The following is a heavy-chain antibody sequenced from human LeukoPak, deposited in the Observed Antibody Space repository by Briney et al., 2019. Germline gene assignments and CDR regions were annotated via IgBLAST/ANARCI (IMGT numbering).Heavy chain of an antibody. Sequence: TASETLSLTCTVSGGSISSYYWSWIRQPPGKGLEWIGEINHSGSTNYNPSLKSRVTISVDTSKNQFSLKLSSVTAADTAVYYCARFCNSTPPGPKSSSPGADYWGQGTLVTVSS. CDR3: ARFCNSTPPGPKSSSPGADY. CDR1: GGSISSYY. V-gene: IGHV4-34*01. CDR2: INHSGST. D-gene: IGHD6-6*01. J-gene: IGHJ4*02.